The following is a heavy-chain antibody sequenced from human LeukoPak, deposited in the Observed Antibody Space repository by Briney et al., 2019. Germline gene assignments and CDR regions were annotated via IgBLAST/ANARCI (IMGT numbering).Heavy chain of an antibody. D-gene: IGHD3-22*01. V-gene: IGHV3-21*01. CDR1: GFTFSSYS. J-gene: IGHJ4*02. CDR2: ISSSSSYI. CDR3: ARGDYYDSSGYSLSY. Sequence: GGSLRLSCAASGFTFSSYSMNWVRQAPGKGLEWVSSISSSSSYIYYADSVKGRFTISRDNAKNSLYLQMNSLRAEDTAVYYCARGDYYDSSGYSLSYWGQGTLVTVSS.